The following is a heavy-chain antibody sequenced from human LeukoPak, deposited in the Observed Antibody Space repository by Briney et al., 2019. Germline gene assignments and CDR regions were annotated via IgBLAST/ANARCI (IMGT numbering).Heavy chain of an antibody. CDR3: ARSNYYDSSGYYGNDAFDI. V-gene: IGHV1-69*01. Sequence: SVKVSCKASGGTFSSYAISWVRQAPGQGLEWMGGIIPIFGTANYAQKFQGRVTITADESTSTAYMELSSLRSEDTAVYYCARSNYYDSSGYYGNDAFDIWGQGTMVTVSS. D-gene: IGHD3-22*01. CDR1: GGTFSSYA. J-gene: IGHJ3*02. CDR2: IIPIFGTA.